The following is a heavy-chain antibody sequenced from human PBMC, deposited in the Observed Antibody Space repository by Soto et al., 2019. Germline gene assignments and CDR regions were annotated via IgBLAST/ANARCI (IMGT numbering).Heavy chain of an antibody. V-gene: IGHV2-5*02. J-gene: IGHJ4*02. D-gene: IGHD5-18*01. CDR3: VHVTRYMDFDY. CDR1: GFSLSLRTSAVG. Sequence: QITLKESGPTLVKPTQTLTLTCTFSGFSLSLRTSAVGVGWIRQPPGKALEWLALIYWDDDKSYSPSLKSRLTITKDTSKDHVVLTMTNMDPVDTATYYCVHVTRYMDFDYWGQGTLVTVSS. CDR2: IYWDDDK.